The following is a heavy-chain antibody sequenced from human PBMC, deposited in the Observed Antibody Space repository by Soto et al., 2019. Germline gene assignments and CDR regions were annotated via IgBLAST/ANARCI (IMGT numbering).Heavy chain of an antibody. J-gene: IGHJ6*02. D-gene: IGHD6-19*01. Sequence: GGSLRLSCAASGFTLSSYAMHWARQAPGKGLEWVAVISYDGSNKYYADSVKGRFTISRDNSKNTLYLQMNSLRAEDTAVYYCARGVADPYYYYYGMDVWGQGTTVTVSS. CDR3: ARGVADPYYYYYGMDV. CDR1: GFTLSSYA. V-gene: IGHV3-30-3*01. CDR2: ISYDGSNK.